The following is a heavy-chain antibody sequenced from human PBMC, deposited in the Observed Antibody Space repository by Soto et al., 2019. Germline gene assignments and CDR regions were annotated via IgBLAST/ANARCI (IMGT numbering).Heavy chain of an antibody. CDR3: ASGPDIEQQLLGY. CDR2: INHSGST. D-gene: IGHD6-13*01. J-gene: IGHJ4*02. V-gene: IGHV4-34*01. Sequence: SETLSLTCAVYGGSFSGYYWSWIRQPPGKGLEWIGEINHSGSTNYNPSLKSRVTISVDTSKNQFSLKLSSVTAADTAVYYCASGPDIEQQLLGYWGQGTLVTVSS. CDR1: GGSFSGYY.